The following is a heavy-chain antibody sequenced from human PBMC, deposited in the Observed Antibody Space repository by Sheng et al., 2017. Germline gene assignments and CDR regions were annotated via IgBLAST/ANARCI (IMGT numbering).Heavy chain of an antibody. Sequence: QVQLQESGPGLVKPSETLSLTCAVSGYSISSGYYWGWIRQPPGKGLEWIGSIYHSGSTYYNPSLKSRVTISVDTSKNQFSLKLSSVTAADTAVYYCARALSDGSGSTPFDYWGQGTLVTGLL. CDR3: ARALSDGSGSTPFDY. V-gene: IGHV4-38-2*01. J-gene: IGHJ4*02. CDR1: GYSISSGYY. D-gene: IGHD3-10*01. CDR2: IYHSGST.